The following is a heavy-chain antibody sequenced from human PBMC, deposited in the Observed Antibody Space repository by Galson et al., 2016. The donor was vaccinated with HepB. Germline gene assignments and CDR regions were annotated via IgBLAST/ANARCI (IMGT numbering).Heavy chain of an antibody. CDR1: GLNVSSDY. Sequence: SLRLSCAASGLNVSSDYMNWVRQAPGKGLEWVSVIYAGGDTNYADSVEGRFIISRDNSKNTLYLQRDSLRAEDTAVYYCARDLTGWGSRFDYWGQGALVPVSS. V-gene: IGHV3-53*01. D-gene: IGHD6-13*01. CDR3: ARDLTGWGSRFDY. CDR2: IYAGGDT. J-gene: IGHJ4*02.